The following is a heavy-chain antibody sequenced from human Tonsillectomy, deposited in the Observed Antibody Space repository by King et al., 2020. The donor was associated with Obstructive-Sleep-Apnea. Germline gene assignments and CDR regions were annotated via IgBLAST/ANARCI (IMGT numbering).Heavy chain of an antibody. D-gene: IGHD5-12*01. CDR3: AREHSGYGLYYGMDV. CDR1: GFTFSSYT. Sequence: VQLVESGGGLVQPGGSQRLSCAASGFTFSSYTMNWVRQAPGKGLEWISYISSSFSIYYADSVKGRFTISRDNAKNSLYLHMNSLRAEDTAVYYCAREHSGYGLYYGMDVWGQGTTVTVSS. J-gene: IGHJ6*02. CDR2: ISSSFSI. V-gene: IGHV3-48*04.